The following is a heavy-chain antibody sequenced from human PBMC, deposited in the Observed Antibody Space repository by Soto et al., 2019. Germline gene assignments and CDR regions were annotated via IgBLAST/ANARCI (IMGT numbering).Heavy chain of an antibody. CDR2: IYYSGST. D-gene: IGHD3-10*01. V-gene: IGHV4-59*08. Sequence: SETLSLTCTVSGGSISSYYWSWIRQPPGKGLEWIGYIYYSGSTNYNPSLKSRVTISVDTSKNQFSLKLSSVTAADTAVYYCARSPNYYGSGSYYIGDYYYMDVWGKGTTVTVSS. CDR3: ARSPNYYGSGSYYIGDYYYMDV. CDR1: GGSISSYY. J-gene: IGHJ6*03.